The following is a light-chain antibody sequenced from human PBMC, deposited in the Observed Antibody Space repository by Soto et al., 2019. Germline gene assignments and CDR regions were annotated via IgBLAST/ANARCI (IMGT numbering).Light chain of an antibody. J-gene: IGKJ1*01. Sequence: DVQMTQSPPFVSASVGDRVAITCRASQGISTSVVWYQHKPGKAPELLIFGASNLQTGVPSRFSGSGSGTDFTLSITSLQPDDSATYYCQQAKTFPWTFGQGTKVEIK. V-gene: IGKV1-12*01. CDR2: GAS. CDR3: QQAKTFPWT. CDR1: QGISTS.